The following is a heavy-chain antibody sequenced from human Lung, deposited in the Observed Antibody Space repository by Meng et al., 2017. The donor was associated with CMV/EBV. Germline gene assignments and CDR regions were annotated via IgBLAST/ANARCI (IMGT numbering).Heavy chain of an antibody. CDR1: GYYFNAFG. V-gene: IGHV1-18*01. CDR3: ARRRGVYHFLEGGGDAYFDY. D-gene: IGHD3-16*01. CDR2: INTANGAP. J-gene: IGHJ4*02. Sequence: ASXXVSXKGSGYYFNAFGISWMRQAPGQGLEWMGWINTANGAPRYAQRFQGRVTMTRDKSTATSYMELRSLTSDDTAVYYCARRRGVYHFLEGGGDAYFDYWXQGTPVTVSS.